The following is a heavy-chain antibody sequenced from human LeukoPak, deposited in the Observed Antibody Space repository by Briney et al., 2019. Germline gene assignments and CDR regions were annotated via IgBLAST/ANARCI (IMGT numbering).Heavy chain of an antibody. D-gene: IGHD3-10*01. J-gene: IGHJ3*02. Sequence: GGSLRLSCAASGFTFSSYSMNWVRQAPGKGLEWVSSISSSSSYIYYADSVKGRFTISRDNAKNSLYLQMNSLRAEDTAVYYCARGQYYYGSGSYYEMDAFDIWGQGTMVTVSS. V-gene: IGHV3-21*01. CDR2: ISSSSSYI. CDR1: GFTFSSYS. CDR3: ARGQYYYGSGSYYEMDAFDI.